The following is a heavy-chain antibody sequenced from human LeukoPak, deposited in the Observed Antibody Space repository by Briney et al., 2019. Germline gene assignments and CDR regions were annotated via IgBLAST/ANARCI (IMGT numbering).Heavy chain of an antibody. V-gene: IGHV4-4*07. CDR3: ASAGGYGDYGDAFDI. CDR1: GGSISSYY. D-gene: IGHD4-17*01. CDR2: IYTSGCT. J-gene: IGHJ3*02. Sequence: PSETLSLTCTVSGGSISSYYWSWIRQPAGKGLEWIGRIYTSGCTNYNPSLKSRVTMSVDTSKNQFSLKLSSVTAADTAVYYCASAGGYGDYGDAFDIWGQGTMVTVSS.